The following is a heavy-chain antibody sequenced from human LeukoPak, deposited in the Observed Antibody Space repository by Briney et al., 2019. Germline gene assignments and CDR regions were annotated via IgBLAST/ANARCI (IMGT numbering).Heavy chain of an antibody. V-gene: IGHV3-23*01. CDR1: GFIFTRYV. Sequence: GGTLRLSCGASGFIFTRYVMDWVRQSPGKGLEWVSGISGSGLSTFYADSVKGRFTISRDNSKNTLFLHMNSLRAEDTAVYYCAKDGDYGDYWHYNYMDVWGKGTTVTISS. D-gene: IGHD4-17*01. CDR3: AKDGDYGDYWHYNYMDV. J-gene: IGHJ6*03. CDR2: ISGSGLST.